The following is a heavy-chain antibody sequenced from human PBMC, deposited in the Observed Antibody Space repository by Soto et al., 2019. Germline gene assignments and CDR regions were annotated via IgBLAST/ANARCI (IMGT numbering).Heavy chain of an antibody. CDR2: ISYDGSNK. D-gene: IGHD2-2*01. CDR3: ARGPSSLTRFVY. CDR1: GFTFSSYA. V-gene: IGHV3-30-3*01. Sequence: GGSLRLSCAASGFTFSSYALHWVRQAPGKGLEWVAVISYDGSNKYYADSVKGRFTISRDNSKNTLYVQMNSLRGEDTAVYYCARGPSSLTRFVYWGQGTLVTVSS. J-gene: IGHJ4*02.